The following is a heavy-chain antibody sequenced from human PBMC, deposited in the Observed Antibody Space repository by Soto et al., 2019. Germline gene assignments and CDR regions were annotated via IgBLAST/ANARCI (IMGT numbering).Heavy chain of an antibody. Sequence: QVQLVESGGGVVQPGRSLRLSCAASGVTLSNFGMHWVRQAPGKGLEWVAVISRDGSTMFYADSVKGRFTISRDSSRNTLYLQMNSLRAEDTAVYYCVGEVASGYWGQGTLVTVSS. CDR3: VGEVASGY. CDR1: GVTLSNFG. V-gene: IGHV3-30*03. J-gene: IGHJ4*02. CDR2: ISRDGSTM. D-gene: IGHD2-21*01.